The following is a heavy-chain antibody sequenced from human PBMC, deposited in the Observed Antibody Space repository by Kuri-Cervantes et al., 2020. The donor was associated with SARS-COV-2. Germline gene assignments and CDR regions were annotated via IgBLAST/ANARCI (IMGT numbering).Heavy chain of an antibody. CDR3: ARLRRHNNAWFVTGYYMDV. D-gene: IGHD3-10*01. CDR1: GYTFIYSH. CDR2: INYSGTT. J-gene: IGHJ6*03. V-gene: IGHV4-34*01. Sequence: ESLKISCAASGYTFIYSHMSWIRQPPGKGLEWIGEINYSGTTNYNPSLKSRVTMSVDTSKNQFSLNLTSVTAADTAVYYCARLRRHNNAWFVTGYYMDVWGKGTTVTVSS.